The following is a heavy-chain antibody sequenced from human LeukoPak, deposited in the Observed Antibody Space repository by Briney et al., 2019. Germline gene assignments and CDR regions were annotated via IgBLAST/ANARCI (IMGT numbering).Heavy chain of an antibody. V-gene: IGHV4-38-2*02. CDR1: GYSISSGYY. CDR3: ARALLGMVAAIGAFDI. Sequence: SETLSLTCTVSGYSISSGYYWGWIRQPPGKGLEWIGSIYHSGSTYYNPSLKSRVTISVDTSKNQFSLKLSSVTAADTAVYYCARALLGMVAAIGAFDIWGQGTMVTVSS. CDR2: IYHSGST. J-gene: IGHJ3*02. D-gene: IGHD2-15*01.